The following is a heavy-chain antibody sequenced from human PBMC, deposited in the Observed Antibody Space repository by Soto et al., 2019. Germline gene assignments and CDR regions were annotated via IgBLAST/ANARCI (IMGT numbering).Heavy chain of an antibody. CDR1: GFTFTTHY. CDR2: IKSDGSEQ. CDR3: SRENWFQDY. D-gene: IGHD3-9*01. Sequence: EVLLVESGGGLVQPGGSLRLSCAASGFTFTTHYMTWVRQAPGKGLEWVASIKSDGSEQYYVDSVKGRFTISRDNAKKSLYLQMNSLRAEDTALYYCSRENWFQDYWGQGTLVTVSS. V-gene: IGHV3-7*03. J-gene: IGHJ4*02.